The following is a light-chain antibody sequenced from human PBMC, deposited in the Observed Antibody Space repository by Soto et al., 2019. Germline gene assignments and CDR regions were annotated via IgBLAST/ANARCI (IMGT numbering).Light chain of an antibody. V-gene: IGLV2-8*01. CDR2: EVS. Sequence: QSVLTQPPSASGSPGQSVTISCTGTNSDIGIYDFVSWYQQHPGKAPKLLIYEVSKRPSGVPDRFSGSKSGNTASLTVSDLQTEDAVDYFCSAYAGTNDLGVFGGGTKLTVL. CDR1: NSDIGIYDF. J-gene: IGLJ3*02. CDR3: SAYAGTNDLGV.